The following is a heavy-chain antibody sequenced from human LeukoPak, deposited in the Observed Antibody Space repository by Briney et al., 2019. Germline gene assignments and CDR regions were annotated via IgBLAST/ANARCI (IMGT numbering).Heavy chain of an antibody. CDR1: GYTFTGYY. V-gene: IGHV1-2*02. D-gene: IGHD1-20*01. Sequence: GASVKVSCKASGYTFTGYYMHWARQAPGQGLEWMGWINPNSGGTNYAQKFQGRVTMTRDTSISTAYMELSRLRSDDTAVYYCARVAYNWNDPFDYWGQGTLVTVSS. CDR2: INPNSGGT. CDR3: ARVAYNWNDPFDY. J-gene: IGHJ4*02.